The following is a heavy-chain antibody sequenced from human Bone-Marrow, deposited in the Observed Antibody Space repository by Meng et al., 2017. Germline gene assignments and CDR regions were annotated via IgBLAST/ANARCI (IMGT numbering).Heavy chain of an antibody. V-gene: IGHV3-23*01. Sequence: LSLTCAASGFTFSSYAMSWVRQAPGKGLEWVSAISGSGGSTYYADSVKGRFTISRDNSKNTLYLQMNSLRAEDTAVYYCAKVTYYDILTGYFNYYYGMDVWGQGTTVTGSS. D-gene: IGHD3-9*01. CDR2: ISGSGGST. CDR3: AKVTYYDILTGYFNYYYGMDV. CDR1: GFTFSSYA. J-gene: IGHJ6*02.